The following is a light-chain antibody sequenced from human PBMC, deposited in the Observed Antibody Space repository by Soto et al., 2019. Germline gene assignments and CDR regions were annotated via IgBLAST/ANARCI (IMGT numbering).Light chain of an antibody. CDR1: SSNIGNNY. CDR2: DNN. Sequence: QSVLTQPPSVSAAPGQTVTISCSGSSSNIGNNYVSWYQQLPGTAPKLLIYDNNKRPSVIPDRFSGSKSGTSATLGITGLQTGDEADYYCGTGDSSHSAWVFGGGTKLTVL. V-gene: IGLV1-51*01. J-gene: IGLJ3*02. CDR3: GTGDSSHSAWV.